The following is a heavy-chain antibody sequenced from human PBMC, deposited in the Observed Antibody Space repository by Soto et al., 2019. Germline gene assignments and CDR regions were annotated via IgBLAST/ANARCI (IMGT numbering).Heavy chain of an antibody. V-gene: IGHV3-23*01. Sequence: EVQLLESGGGLVQPGGSLRLSCAASGFTFSSYAMRWVRQAPGKGLEWVAVISGSGDSTYYADSVKGRFTISRDNSKNTLYLQMNSLRAEDTAVYYCASRTSGWYLDYWGQGTLVTVSS. CDR2: ISGSGDST. CDR1: GFTFSSYA. J-gene: IGHJ4*02. CDR3: ASRTSGWYLDY. D-gene: IGHD6-19*01.